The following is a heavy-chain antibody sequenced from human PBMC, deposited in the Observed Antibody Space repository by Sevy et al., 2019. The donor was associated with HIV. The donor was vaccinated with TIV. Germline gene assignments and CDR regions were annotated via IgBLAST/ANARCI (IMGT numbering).Heavy chain of an antibody. V-gene: IGHV1-8*02. Sequence: ASVKVSCKASGDTFSTYDINWVRQAPGQGLEWMGWMSPKSGSTGFAQKFQGRLTMTRETSINTGYMELSSLRSEDTAVYYCAIGGSGDVWNYGYYYYGMDVWGQGTTVTVSS. D-gene: IGHD1-7*01. CDR1: GDTFSTYD. J-gene: IGHJ6*02. CDR2: MSPKSGST. CDR3: AIGGSGDVWNYGYYYYGMDV.